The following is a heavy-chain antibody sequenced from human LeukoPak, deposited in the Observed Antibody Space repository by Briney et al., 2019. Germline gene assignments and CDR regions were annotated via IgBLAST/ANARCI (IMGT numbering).Heavy chain of an antibody. J-gene: IGHJ5*02. CDR3: ARHPRRYPRANWFDP. Sequence: SETLSLTCTVSGGSISSYYWSWIRQPPGKGLEWIGYIYYSGSTNYNPSLKSRVTISVDTSKNQFSLKLSSVTAADTAVYYCARHPRRYPRANWFDPWGQGTLVTVSS. D-gene: IGHD1-1*01. CDR1: GGSISSYY. V-gene: IGHV4-59*08. CDR2: IYYSGST.